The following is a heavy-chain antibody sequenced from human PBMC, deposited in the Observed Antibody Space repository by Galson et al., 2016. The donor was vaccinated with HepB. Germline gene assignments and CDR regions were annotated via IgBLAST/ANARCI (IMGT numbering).Heavy chain of an antibody. Sequence: ETLSLTCTVSGGSIRNRSYYWGWIRQPPGKGLEWIGNVYYSGRTYYNPSLKSRVTISVDTSKNQFSLKLTSVTAADTAVYYCAKIRVTTFGPDAFDIWGQGTKVTVSS. D-gene: IGHD3-3*01. J-gene: IGHJ3*02. CDR3: AKIRVTTFGPDAFDI. CDR2: VYYSGRT. CDR1: GGSIRNRSYY. V-gene: IGHV4-39*01.